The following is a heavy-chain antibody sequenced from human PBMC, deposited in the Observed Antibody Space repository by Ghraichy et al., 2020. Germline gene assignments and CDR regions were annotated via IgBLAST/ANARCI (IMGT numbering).Heavy chain of an antibody. J-gene: IGHJ5*02. V-gene: IGHV3-33*01. CDR2: IYYDGGNK. D-gene: IGHD4-11*01. CDR3: ARGMTTVSTRGVTTNWFDP. Sequence: GGSLRLSCAASGFTFSNYGMHWVRQAPGKGLEWVAIIYYDGGNKYYADSVKGRFTISRDNSKNTLYLQMNSLRAEDTAVYYCARGMTTVSTRGVTTNWFDPWGQGTLVTVSS. CDR1: GFTFSNYG.